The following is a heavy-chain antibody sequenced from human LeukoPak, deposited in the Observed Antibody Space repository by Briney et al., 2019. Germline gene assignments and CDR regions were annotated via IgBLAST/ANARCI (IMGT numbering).Heavy chain of an antibody. V-gene: IGHV3-66*01. CDR2: IYSGGST. CDR1: GLTVSSNY. CDR3: ARDAEGIDAFDI. Sequence: QPGGSLRLSCAASGLTVSSNYMSWVRQAPGKGLEWVSVIYSGGSTYYADSVKGRFTISRDNSKNTLYFQMNSLRAEDTAVYYCARDAEGIDAFDIWGQGTMVTVSS. J-gene: IGHJ3*02.